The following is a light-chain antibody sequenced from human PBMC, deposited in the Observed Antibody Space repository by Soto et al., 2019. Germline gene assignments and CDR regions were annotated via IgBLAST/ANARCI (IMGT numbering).Light chain of an antibody. Sequence: VMTQSPLSLPVTLGQPASISCSSIQILVYSDGNTYLAWYQQKPGQPPKLLIYWASTRESGVPDRFSGSGSGTDFTLTISSLQAEDVAIYYCQQYYTTRTFGQGTKVDIK. CDR1: QILVYSDGNTY. CDR3: QQYYTTRT. V-gene: IGKV4-1*01. J-gene: IGKJ1*01. CDR2: WAS.